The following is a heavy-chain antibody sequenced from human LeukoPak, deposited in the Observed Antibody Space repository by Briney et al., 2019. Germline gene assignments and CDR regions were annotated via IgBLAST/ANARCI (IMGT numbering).Heavy chain of an antibody. Sequence: GESLKISCKGSGYGFTRSWIGWVRQMPGKGLEWMGIIYGGDSDSRYSPSFQGHVTISADKSISTAYLQWSSLKASDTAIYYCVRLGSQGRPLDHWGQGILVTVSS. CDR3: VRLGSQGRPLDH. CDR1: GYGFTRSW. J-gene: IGHJ5*02. D-gene: IGHD2-15*01. V-gene: IGHV5-51*01. CDR2: IYGGDSDS.